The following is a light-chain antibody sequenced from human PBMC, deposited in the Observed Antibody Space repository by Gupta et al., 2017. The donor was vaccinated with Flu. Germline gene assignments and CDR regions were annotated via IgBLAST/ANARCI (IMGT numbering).Light chain of an antibody. V-gene: IGLV2-23*01. CDR3: CSYAGSLTYV. CDR2: EGS. CDR1: SSDVGSYNL. Sequence: SITISCTGTSSDVGSYNLVSWYQQHPGKAPKLMIYEGSKRPSGVSNRFSGSKSGNTASLTISGLQAEDEADYYCCSYAGSLTYVFGTGTKVTVL. J-gene: IGLJ1*01.